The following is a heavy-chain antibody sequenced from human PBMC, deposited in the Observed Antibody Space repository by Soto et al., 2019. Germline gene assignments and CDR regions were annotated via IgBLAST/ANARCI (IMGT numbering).Heavy chain of an antibody. CDR2: IYPGDSDT. V-gene: IGHV5-51*01. J-gene: IGHJ6*02. Sequence: PGESLKISCKGSGYSFTSYWIGWVRQMPGKGLEWMGIIYPGDSDTRYSPSFQGQVTISADKSISTAYLQWSSLKASDTAMYYCASNGNGSRSYYYYGMDVCGQATTVTVSS. CDR3: ASNGNGSRSYYYYGMDV. D-gene: IGHD3-10*01. CDR1: GYSFTSYW.